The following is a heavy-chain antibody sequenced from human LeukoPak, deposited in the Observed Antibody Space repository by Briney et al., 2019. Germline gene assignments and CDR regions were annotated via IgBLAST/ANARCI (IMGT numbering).Heavy chain of an antibody. Sequence: ASLKVSCKASGYTFTTFYIHWVRQAPGQGLEWMGWINPNSIDTNDAQKFQGRVTMTRDTSISTAYMELSGLTSDDTAIYYCARGGYNGWSTLDYWGQGTLVTVSS. V-gene: IGHV1-2*02. CDR3: ARGGYNGWSTLDY. J-gene: IGHJ4*02. CDR2: INPNSIDT. D-gene: IGHD6-19*01. CDR1: GYTFTTFY.